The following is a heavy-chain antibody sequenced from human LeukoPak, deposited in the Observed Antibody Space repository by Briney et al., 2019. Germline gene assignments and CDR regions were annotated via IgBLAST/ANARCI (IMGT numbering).Heavy chain of an antibody. V-gene: IGHV3-30-3*01. CDR3: ARGNYYDSSGYVNYFDY. D-gene: IGHD3-22*01. Sequence: GGSLRLSCAASGFIFSSYAMHWVRQAPGKGLEWVAVISYDGSNKYYADSVKGRFTISRDNSKNTLYLQMNSLRAEDTAVYYCARGNYYDSSGYVNYFDYWGQGTLVTVSS. J-gene: IGHJ4*02. CDR2: ISYDGSNK. CDR1: GFIFSSYA.